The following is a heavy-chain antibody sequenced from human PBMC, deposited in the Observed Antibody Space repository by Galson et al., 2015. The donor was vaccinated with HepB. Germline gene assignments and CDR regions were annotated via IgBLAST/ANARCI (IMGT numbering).Heavy chain of an antibody. D-gene: IGHD2-2*01. J-gene: IGHJ3*02. V-gene: IGHV3-30-3*01. Sequence: SLRLSCAASGFTFSNFAMHWVRQAPGKGLEWVVFISYNGRNNYYADSVKGRFTISRDNSKNTLYLQMNSLRTDDTAVYFCATEGGHCTSTSCYGDAFDIWGQGTMVTVSS. CDR3: ATEGGHCTSTSCYGDAFDI. CDR1: GFTFSNFA. CDR2: ISYNGRNN.